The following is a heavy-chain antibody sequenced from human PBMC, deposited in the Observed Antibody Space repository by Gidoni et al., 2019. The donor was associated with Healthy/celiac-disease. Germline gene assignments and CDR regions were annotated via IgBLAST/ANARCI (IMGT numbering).Heavy chain of an antibody. J-gene: IGHJ6*02. Sequence: TFSSYGMHRVRQAPGKGLERVAVIWYDGSNKYYADSVKGRFTISRDNSKNTLYLQMNSLRAEDTAVYYCARLGQYNWNDGDYYYYYGMDVWGQGTTVTVSS. CDR2: IWYDGSNK. CDR3: ARLGQYNWNDGDYYYYYGMDV. V-gene: IGHV3-33*01. D-gene: IGHD1-1*01. CDR1: TFSSYG.